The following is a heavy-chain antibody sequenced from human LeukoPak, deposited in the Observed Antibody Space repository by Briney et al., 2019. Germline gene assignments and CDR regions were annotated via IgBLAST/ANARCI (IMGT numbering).Heavy chain of an antibody. CDR2: IKQDGSEK. J-gene: IGHJ4*02. D-gene: IGHD1-26*01. CDR3: ARHSGTYFDY. V-gene: IGHV3-7*01. Sequence: GGSLRLSCGASGFTFSSYWMSWVRQAPGKGREWVANIKQDGSEKYYVESVKGRFTISRDNARNSLFLQMNSLRAEDMAIYYCARHSGTYFDYWGPGTLVTVSS. CDR1: GFTFSSYW.